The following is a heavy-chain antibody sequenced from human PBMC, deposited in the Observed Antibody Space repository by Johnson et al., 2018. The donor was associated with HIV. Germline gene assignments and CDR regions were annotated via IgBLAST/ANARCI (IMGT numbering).Heavy chain of an antibody. CDR3: AKDVNEWVAWIQLWAPAFDI. CDR1: DFTFSSYG. Sequence: VQLVESGGGVVQPGGSLRLSCAASDFTFSSYGMHWVRQAPGKGLEWVTFIQYDGSNKYYADSVKGRFTISRDNSKNTVYLQMNSLRAEDTAVYYCAKDVNEWVAWIQLWAPAFDIWGQGTMVTVS. CDR2: IQYDGSNK. J-gene: IGHJ3*02. D-gene: IGHD5-18*01. V-gene: IGHV3-30*02.